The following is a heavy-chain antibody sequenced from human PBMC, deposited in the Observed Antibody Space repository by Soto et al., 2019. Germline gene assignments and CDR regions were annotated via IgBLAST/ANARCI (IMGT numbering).Heavy chain of an antibody. J-gene: IGHJ4*02. CDR3: ATECQLVPQFDY. CDR2: IIPILGIA. Sequence: QVQLVQSGAEVKKPGSSVKVSCKASGGTFSSYTISWVRQAPGQGLEWMGRIIPILGIANYAQKFQGRVTITADKSTSTAYMELSSLRSEDTAVYYCATECQLVPQFDYWGQGTLVTVSS. CDR1: GGTFSSYT. V-gene: IGHV1-69*08. D-gene: IGHD6-6*01.